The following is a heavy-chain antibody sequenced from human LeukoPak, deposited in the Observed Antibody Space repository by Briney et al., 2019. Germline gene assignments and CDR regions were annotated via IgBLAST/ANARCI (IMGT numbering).Heavy chain of an antibody. CDR2: ISTSGDNT. CDR3: PKELLTGGPYYMDV. V-gene: IGHV3-23*01. CDR1: GFSFSNYA. D-gene: IGHD3-9*01. Sequence: GGSLRLSCAASGFSFSNYAMTWVRQAPGKGLEWVTAISTSGDNTYYADSVKGRFTVSRDNSKNTLYLQMNTLRAEDTAVYYCPKELLTGGPYYMDVWGKGTMVTVSS. J-gene: IGHJ6*03.